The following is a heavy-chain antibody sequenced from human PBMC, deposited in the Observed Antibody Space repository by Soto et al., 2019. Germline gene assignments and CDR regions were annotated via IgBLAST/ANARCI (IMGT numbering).Heavy chain of an antibody. CDR1: GGPFNSGAYS. CDR2: IYYTGST. D-gene: IGHD3-22*01. Sequence: QVLLRESGPGLVKPSETLSLACTVSGGPFNSGAYSRIWIRQPPGKGLGWIGSIYYTGSTNFNPFLKGRDTNAMETSKNQCSLNLKSVTTADTAVYYCARARLTFGYGMDGWGQGATVTVPS. J-gene: IGHJ6*02. V-gene: IGHV4-61*08. CDR3: ARARLTFGYGMDG.